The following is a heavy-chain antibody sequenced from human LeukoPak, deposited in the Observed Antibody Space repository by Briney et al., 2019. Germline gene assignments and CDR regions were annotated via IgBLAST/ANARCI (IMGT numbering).Heavy chain of an antibody. CDR2: TYYRSKWYN. V-gene: IGHV6-1*01. CDR3: ARHRAYSSSSPFDY. Sequence: SQTLSLTCAISGDSVSSNSAAWNWIRQSPSRGLEWLGRTYYRSKWYNDYAVSVKSRITINPDTSKNQFSLRLSSVTAADTAVYYCARHRAYSSSSPFDYWGQGTLVTVSS. CDR1: GDSVSSNSAA. D-gene: IGHD6-6*01. J-gene: IGHJ4*02.